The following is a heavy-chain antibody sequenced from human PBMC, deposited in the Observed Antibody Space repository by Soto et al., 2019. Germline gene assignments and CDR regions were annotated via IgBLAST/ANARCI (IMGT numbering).Heavy chain of an antibody. J-gene: IGHJ6*02. CDR1: GFTFSSYG. CDR3: AKDLDTAMVPVYGMGV. Sequence: GWSLRLSCAASGFTFSSYGMHWVRQAPGKGLEWVAVISYDGSNKYYADSVKGRFTISRDNSKNTLYLQMNSLRAEDTAVYYCAKDLDTAMVPVYGMGVWGQGTTVTVSS. D-gene: IGHD5-18*01. CDR2: ISYDGSNK. V-gene: IGHV3-30*18.